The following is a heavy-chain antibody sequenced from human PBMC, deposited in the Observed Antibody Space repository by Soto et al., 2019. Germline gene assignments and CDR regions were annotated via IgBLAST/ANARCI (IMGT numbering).Heavy chain of an antibody. V-gene: IGHV3-48*01. Sequence: GGSLRLSCAASGFTFSTDSMNWVRQAPGKGLEWVSYIGIGSSTKYYADSVKGRFTIYRDNAKNSLYLQMNSLRAEDTAVYYCARDQLYYNDISGRPLNAFDVWGQGTMVTVS. J-gene: IGHJ3*01. CDR2: IGIGSSTK. CDR1: GFTFSTDS. D-gene: IGHD3-22*01. CDR3: ARDQLYYNDISGRPLNAFDV.